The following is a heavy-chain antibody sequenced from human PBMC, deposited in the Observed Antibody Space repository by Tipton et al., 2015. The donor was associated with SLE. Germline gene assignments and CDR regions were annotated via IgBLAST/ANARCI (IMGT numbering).Heavy chain of an antibody. Sequence: TLSLTCTVSGGSISSSSYYWGWIRQPPGKGVEWIGSIYYSGSTNYNPSLKSRVTISVDTSKNQFSLKLSSVTAADTAVYYCARDDGSHGDYWGQGTLVTVSS. CDR2: IYYSGST. D-gene: IGHD2-15*01. J-gene: IGHJ4*02. CDR1: GGSISSSSYY. V-gene: IGHV4-39*07. CDR3: ARDDGSHGDY.